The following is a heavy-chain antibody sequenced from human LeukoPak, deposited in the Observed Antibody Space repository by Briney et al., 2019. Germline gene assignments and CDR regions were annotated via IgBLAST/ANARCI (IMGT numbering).Heavy chain of an antibody. Sequence: GASVKVSCKASGGTFSSYAISWVRQAPGQGLEWMGGIIPIFGTANYAQKFQGRVTITTDESTSTAYMELSGLRSEDTAVYYCARVAAPSSWSPYYYYMDVWGKGTTVTVSS. CDR2: IIPIFGTA. CDR1: GGTFSSYA. CDR3: ARVAAPSSWSPYYYYMDV. V-gene: IGHV1-69*05. J-gene: IGHJ6*03. D-gene: IGHD6-25*01.